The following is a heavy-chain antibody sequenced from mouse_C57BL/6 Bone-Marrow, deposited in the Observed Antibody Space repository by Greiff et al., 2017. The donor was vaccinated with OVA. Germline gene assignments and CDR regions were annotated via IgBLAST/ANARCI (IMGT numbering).Heavy chain of an antibody. D-gene: IGHD1-1*01. J-gene: IGHJ2*01. CDR1: GYTFTDYE. CDR2: IDPETGGT. V-gene: IGHV1-15*01. CDR3: TSSVVAKVYFDY. Sequence: QVQLQQSGAELVRPGASVTLSCKASGYTFTDYEMHWVKQTPVHGLEWIGAIDPETGGTAYNQKFKGKAILTADKYSSTAYMELRSLTSEDSAVYYCTSSVVAKVYFDYWGQGTTLTVSS.